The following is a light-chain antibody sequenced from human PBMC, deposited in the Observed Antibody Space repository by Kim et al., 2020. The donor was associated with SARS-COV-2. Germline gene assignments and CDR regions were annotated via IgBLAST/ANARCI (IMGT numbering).Light chain of an antibody. V-gene: IGLV3-19*01. J-gene: IGLJ2*01. CDR2: GRN. CDR1: SLRSYY. CDR3: QSRDSGGKVV. Sequence: SSELTQDPVVSVALGQTVRITCQGDSLRSYYATWYQQKPRQAPVLVIYGRNNRPSAIPDRFSGSASGNTASLTISGTQAEDEADFYCQSRDSGGKVVFGGGTQLTVL.